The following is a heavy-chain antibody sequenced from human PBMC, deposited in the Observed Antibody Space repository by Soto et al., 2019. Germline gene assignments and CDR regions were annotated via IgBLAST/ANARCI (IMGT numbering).Heavy chain of an antibody. J-gene: IGHJ4*02. CDR1: GYTFTSYY. D-gene: IGHD3-3*01. CDR3: ARGGTIFGVVTYYFDY. CDR2: INPSGGST. Sequence: QVQLVQSGAEVKKPGASVKVSCKASGYTFTSYYMHWVRQAPGQGLEWMGIINPSGGSTSYAQKFQGRGTMTRDTSTSTVYMELSSLRSEDTAVYYCARGGTIFGVVTYYFDYWGQGTLVTVSS. V-gene: IGHV1-46*01.